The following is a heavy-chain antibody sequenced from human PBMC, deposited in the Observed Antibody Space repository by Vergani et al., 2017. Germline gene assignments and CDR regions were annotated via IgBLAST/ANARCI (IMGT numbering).Heavy chain of an antibody. V-gene: IGHV5-51*01. Sequence: EVQLVQSGAEVKKPGASLKISCKGSGYSFTSYWIGWVRQMPGKGLEWMGIIYPGDSDTRYSPSFQGQVTISADKSISTAYLQWSSLKASDTAMYYCAGNWGGSCYSTDDYYYYGMDVWSRGTTVTVSS. D-gene: IGHD2-15*01. J-gene: IGHJ6*02. CDR2: IYPGDSDT. CDR3: AGNWGGSCYSTDDYYYYGMDV. CDR1: GYSFTSYW.